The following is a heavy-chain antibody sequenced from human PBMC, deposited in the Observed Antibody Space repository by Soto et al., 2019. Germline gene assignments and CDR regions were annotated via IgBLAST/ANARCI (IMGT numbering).Heavy chain of an antibody. D-gene: IGHD1-7*01. CDR1: GGSISSGYYY. Sequence: SETLSLTCSVSGGSISSGYYYWSWIRQPPGKGLEWIGNIYYSGSTYYNPSLKSRVTISVDTSKNQFSLKLSSVTAADTAVYYCARHGDWNYASGAFDIWGQGTMVTVSS. CDR3: ARHGDWNYASGAFDI. V-gene: IGHV4-39*01. J-gene: IGHJ3*02. CDR2: IYYSGST.